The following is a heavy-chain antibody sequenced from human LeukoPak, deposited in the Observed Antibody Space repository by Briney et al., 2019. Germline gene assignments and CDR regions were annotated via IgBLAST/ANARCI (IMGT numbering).Heavy chain of an antibody. V-gene: IGHV3-7*01. J-gene: IGHJ4*02. Sequence: GGSLRLSCVASGFTFSSYWMSWVRQAPGKGLEWVANIKQDGSEKYYVDSVKGRFTISRDSAENSLYLQMNSLRAEDSAVYYCARDFYDSNGYSSPIDYWGQGTLVTVST. D-gene: IGHD3-22*01. CDR1: GFTFSSYW. CDR3: ARDFYDSNGYSSPIDY. CDR2: IKQDGSEK.